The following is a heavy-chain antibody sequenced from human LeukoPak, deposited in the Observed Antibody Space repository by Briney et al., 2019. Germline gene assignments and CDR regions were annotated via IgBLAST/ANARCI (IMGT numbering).Heavy chain of an antibody. J-gene: IGHJ4*02. V-gene: IGHV4-38-2*01. CDR1: GYSISSGYY. CDR3: AAEGDSSGYYSPLFLDY. D-gene: IGHD3-22*01. Sequence: SETLSLTCAVSGYSISSGYYWGWIRQPPGKGLEWIASIYHSGSTYYNPSLKSRVTISVDTSKNQFSLKLSSVAAADTAVYYCAAEGDSSGYYSPLFLDYWGQGTLVTVSS. CDR2: IYHSGST.